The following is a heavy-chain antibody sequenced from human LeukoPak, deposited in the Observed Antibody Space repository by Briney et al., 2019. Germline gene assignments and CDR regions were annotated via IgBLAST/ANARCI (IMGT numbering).Heavy chain of an antibody. CDR3: ARGQPRDPTDSSGWYYFDY. J-gene: IGHJ4*02. D-gene: IGHD6-19*01. V-gene: IGHV4-34*01. Sequence: WETLSLTCAVYGGSFSGYYGGWVRQPRGRGLGWIGEINHSGSTNYNPSLKSRVTISVDTSKNQFSLKLSSVTAADTAVYYCARGQPRDPTDSSGWYYFDYWGQGTLVTASS. CDR2: INHSGST. CDR1: GGSFSGYY.